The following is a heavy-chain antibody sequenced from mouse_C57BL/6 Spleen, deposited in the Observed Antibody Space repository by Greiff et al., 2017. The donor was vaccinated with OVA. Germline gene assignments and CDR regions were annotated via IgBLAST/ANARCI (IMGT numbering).Heavy chain of an antibody. J-gene: IGHJ4*01. CDR1: GYAFSSYW. CDR2: IYPGDGDT. Sequence: VQLQQSGAELVKPGASVKISCKASGYAFSSYWMNWVKQRPGKGLEWIGQIYPGDGDTNYNGKFKGKATLTADKSSSTAYMQLSSLTSEDSAVYFCARLGGYYYAMDYWGQGTSVTVSS. CDR3: ARLGGYYYAMDY. D-gene: IGHD2-2*01. V-gene: IGHV1-80*01.